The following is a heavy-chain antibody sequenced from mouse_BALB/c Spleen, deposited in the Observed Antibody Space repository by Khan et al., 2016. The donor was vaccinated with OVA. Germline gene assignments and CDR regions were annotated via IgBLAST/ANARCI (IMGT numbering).Heavy chain of an antibody. Sequence: VQLKQSGAELAKPGASVKMSCKASGYTFTSYWMHWVKQRPGQGLEWIGYINPSTGYTEYNQKFKDKATLTADKSSSTAYMQLSSLTSEDSAVYYCASRGYGSSYAMDYWGQGTSVTVSS. J-gene: IGHJ4*01. V-gene: IGHV1-7*01. CDR1: GYTFTSYW. D-gene: IGHD1-1*01. CDR3: ASRGYGSSYAMDY. CDR2: INPSTGYT.